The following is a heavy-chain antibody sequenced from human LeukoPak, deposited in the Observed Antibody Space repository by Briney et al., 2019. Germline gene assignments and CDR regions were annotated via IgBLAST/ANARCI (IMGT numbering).Heavy chain of an antibody. V-gene: IGHV4-4*07. D-gene: IGHD6-19*01. CDR2: IYPGGAT. Sequence: SETLSLSCAVSGDSNNNYYWSWIRQPAGKGLEWLGRIYPGGATNYNTSLNSRVTMSQDTSRNQLSLRLTSGTPADTAVNYCANAVAGQNWCFDVWGRGTLVTVSS. J-gene: IGHJ2*01. CDR3: ANAVAGQNWCFDV. CDR1: GDSNNNYY.